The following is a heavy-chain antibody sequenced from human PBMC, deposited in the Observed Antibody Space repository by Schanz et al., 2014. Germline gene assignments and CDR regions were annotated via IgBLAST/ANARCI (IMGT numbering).Heavy chain of an antibody. V-gene: IGHV3-23*04. CDR1: GFTFTNYA. Sequence: VQLVDSGGGLVKPGGSLRLSCAASGFTFTNYAMSWVRQAPGKGLEWVSRIKSDGSSTSYADSVKGRFTISRDNSKNTLYLQMNSLRAEDTAIYYCAKDAPYPFDLWGRGTLITVSS. CDR2: IKSDGSST. J-gene: IGHJ2*01. CDR3: AKDAPYPFDL.